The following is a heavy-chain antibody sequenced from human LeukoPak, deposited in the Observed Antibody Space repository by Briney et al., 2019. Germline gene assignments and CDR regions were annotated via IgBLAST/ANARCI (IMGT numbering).Heavy chain of an antibody. J-gene: IGHJ4*02. CDR3: ARDVSHPQDIGVVFDY. CDR2: VDPEDGET. D-gene: IGHD3-3*01. V-gene: IGHV1-69-2*01. Sequence: GASVKVSCKASGYTFTDYYMHRVQQAPGKGLEWMGRVDPEDGETIYAEKFQGRVTITADTSTDTAYMELSSLRSDDTAVYYCARDVSHPQDIGVVFDYWGQGTLVTVSS. CDR1: GYTFTDYY.